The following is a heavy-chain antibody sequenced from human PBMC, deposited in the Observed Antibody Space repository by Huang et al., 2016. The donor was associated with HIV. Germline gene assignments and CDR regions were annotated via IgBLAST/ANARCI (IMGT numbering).Heavy chain of an antibody. Sequence: VQLIESGGGVVQPGKSLRLSCATSGFILSNYGMDWVRQASGKVLKWVAFIRNDGMKKNYADSVRGRFTVGRDNGNNKLFLQMRSLGVDDTAVYYCARGDYYDSSGYHPGYFDYWGQGILVTVSS. J-gene: IGHJ4*02. D-gene: IGHD3-22*01. CDR3: ARGDYYDSSGYHPGYFDY. CDR1: GFILSNYG. CDR2: IRNDGMKK. V-gene: IGHV3-33*04.